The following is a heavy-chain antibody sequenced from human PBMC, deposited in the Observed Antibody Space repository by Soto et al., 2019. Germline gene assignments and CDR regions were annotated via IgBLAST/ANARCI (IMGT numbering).Heavy chain of an antibody. CDR1: GYTFTRYR. V-gene: IGHV1-18*01. D-gene: IGHD3-16*01. CDR3: AMVDVYVTPSPQDV. Sequence: VQLVQSGAEVKNPGASVKVSCRASGYTFTRYRIGWARQPPGQGREWMGWINTYKGNTNYAQNVQGRVTLTTDTSTSTAYMELRSLRSNDTAIYYCAMVDVYVTPSPQDVWGQGTTVIVSS. CDR2: INTYKGNT. J-gene: IGHJ6*02.